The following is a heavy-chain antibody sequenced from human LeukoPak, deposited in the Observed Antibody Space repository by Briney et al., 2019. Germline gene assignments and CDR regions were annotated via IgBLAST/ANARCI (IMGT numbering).Heavy chain of an antibody. V-gene: IGHV4-4*07. CDR3: ARGAAVAGTKPEYFDY. J-gene: IGHJ4*02. Sequence: SETLSLTCTVSGGSISSYYWSWIRQPAGKGLEWIGRIYTSGSTNYNPSLKSRVTISVDTSKNQFSLKLSSVTAADTAVYYCARGAAVAGTKPEYFDYWGQGTLVTVSS. D-gene: IGHD6-19*01. CDR2: IYTSGST. CDR1: GGSISSYY.